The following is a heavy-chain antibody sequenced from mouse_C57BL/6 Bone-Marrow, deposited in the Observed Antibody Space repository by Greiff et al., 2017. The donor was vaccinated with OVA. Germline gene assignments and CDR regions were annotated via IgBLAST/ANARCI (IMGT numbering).Heavy chain of an antibody. J-gene: IGHJ2*01. CDR3: ARDGPYYYGRYFDY. Sequence: EVHLVESGGDLVKPGGSLKLSCAASGFTFSSYCMSWVRQTPDKRLEWVATISSGGSYTYYPDSVKGRFTISRDNAKNTLYLQMSSLKSEDTAMYYCARDGPYYYGRYFDYWGQGTTLTVSS. D-gene: IGHD1-1*01. V-gene: IGHV5-6*01. CDR1: GFTFSSYC. CDR2: ISSGGSYT.